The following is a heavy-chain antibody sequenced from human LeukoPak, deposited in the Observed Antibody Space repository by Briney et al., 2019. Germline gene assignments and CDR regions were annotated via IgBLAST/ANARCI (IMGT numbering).Heavy chain of an antibody. Sequence: GASVKVSCKVSGYTLTELSMHWVRQAPGKGLEWMGGFDPDVGETVSAQQFRDRVTMTEDTSTDTAYMHLTNLRPEDTAIYYCAAAPLNEFWWKFWGQGTLVTVSS. CDR1: GYTLTELS. CDR3: AAAPLNEFWWKF. CDR2: FDPDVGET. J-gene: IGHJ4*02. V-gene: IGHV1-24*01. D-gene: IGHD3-3*01.